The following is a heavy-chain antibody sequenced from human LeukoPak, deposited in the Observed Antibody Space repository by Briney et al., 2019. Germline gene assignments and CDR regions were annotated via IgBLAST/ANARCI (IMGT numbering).Heavy chain of an antibody. D-gene: IGHD2-2*01. CDR2: IYYSGSS. Sequence: TSETLSLACTVSGGSITSDGYFWNWLRQAPGKGLEWIGCIYYSGSSYYKPSLKSRVSMSVDTSKKLFSLRLSSVTAADTAVYFCARGSEEAVPTAWGQGTLVTVSS. CDR3: ARGSEEAVPTA. V-gene: IGHV4-30-4*08. CDR1: GGSITSDGYF. J-gene: IGHJ4*02.